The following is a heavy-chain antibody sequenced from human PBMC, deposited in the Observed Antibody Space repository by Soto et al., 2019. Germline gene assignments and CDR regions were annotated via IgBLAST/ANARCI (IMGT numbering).Heavy chain of an antibody. V-gene: IGHV3-48*02. CDR3: ARPYYYDSSGLY. J-gene: IGHJ4*02. Sequence: ALRLSCAPYGVTFSSYSMNGVRQAPGKGLEWVSYISSSSSTIYYADSVKGRFTISRDNAKDSLYLQMNSLRDEDTAVYYCARPYYYDSSGLYWGQGTLVTVSS. CDR2: ISSSSSTI. D-gene: IGHD3-22*01. CDR1: GVTFSSYS.